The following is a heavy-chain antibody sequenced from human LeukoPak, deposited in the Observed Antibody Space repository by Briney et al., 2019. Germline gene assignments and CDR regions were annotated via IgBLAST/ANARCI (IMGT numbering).Heavy chain of an antibody. D-gene: IGHD6-13*01. Sequence: SETLSLTCTVSGDSISSYYWSWIRQPAGKGLEWIGRIYTSGSTNYNPSLKSRVTISVDKSKNQFSLKLSSVTGADTAVYYCASSAAGYYYYYMDVWGKGTTVTVSS. CDR2: IYTSGST. CDR1: GDSISSYY. J-gene: IGHJ6*03. V-gene: IGHV4-4*07. CDR3: ASSAAGYYYYYMDV.